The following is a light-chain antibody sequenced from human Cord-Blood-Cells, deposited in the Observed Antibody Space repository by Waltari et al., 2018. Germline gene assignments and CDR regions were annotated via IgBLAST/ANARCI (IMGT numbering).Light chain of an antibody. J-gene: IGKJ4*01. V-gene: IGKV3-11*01. Sequence: EIVLTQSPATLSLSAGDRATLSCRASQSFSSYLAWYQQKPGQAPRLLIYDTSNRATGIPARFSGSGSGTDFTLTISSLEPEDFAVYYCQQRSNWLTFGGGTKVEIK. CDR3: QQRSNWLT. CDR2: DTS. CDR1: QSFSSY.